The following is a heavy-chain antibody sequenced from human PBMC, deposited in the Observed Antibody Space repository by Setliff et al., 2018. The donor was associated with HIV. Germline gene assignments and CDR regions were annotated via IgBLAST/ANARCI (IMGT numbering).Heavy chain of an antibody. CDR3: ARGPTTVTNYYYYYMDV. J-gene: IGHJ6*03. D-gene: IGHD4-17*01. Sequence: PGGSLRLSCAASGFTFSSYWMHWVRQAPGKGLEWVSYISSKRTSIYYADSVKGRFTISRDNDNNSLYLQMSGLSAEDTAVYYCARGPTTVTNYYYYYMDVWGKGTTVTVSS. CDR2: ISSKRTSI. V-gene: IGHV3-48*01. CDR1: GFTFSSYW.